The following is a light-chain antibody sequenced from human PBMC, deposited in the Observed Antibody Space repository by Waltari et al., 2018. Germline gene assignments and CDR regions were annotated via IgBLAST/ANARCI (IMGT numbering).Light chain of an antibody. Sequence: QSDLTQPASVSGSPGQSITISCTGTSGDIGAYNFVYLYQQHPGKVPRVIIYNVNERPSRISSRFSGSKSGNTASLTISGLQPDDEADYYCGSYRGSNIYVFGTGTKVTVL. CDR3: GSYRGSNIYV. CDR1: SGDIGAYNF. CDR2: NVN. V-gene: IGLV2-14*03. J-gene: IGLJ1*01.